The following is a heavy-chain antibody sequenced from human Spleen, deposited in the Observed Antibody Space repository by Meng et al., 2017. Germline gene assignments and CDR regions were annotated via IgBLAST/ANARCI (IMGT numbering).Heavy chain of an antibody. V-gene: IGHV3-7*03. CDR2: IKQDGSEK. CDR1: GFTFTNNW. CDR3: AKDIGDGFYDSSGYYSYAFDI. J-gene: IGHJ3*02. Sequence: GESLKISCAASGFTFTNNWMTWVCQAPGKGLEWVANIKQDGSEKYYVDSVKGRFTISRDNAKNSLYLQMNSLRAEDMALYYCAKDIGDGFYDSSGYYSYAFDIWGQGTMVTVSS. D-gene: IGHD3-22*01.